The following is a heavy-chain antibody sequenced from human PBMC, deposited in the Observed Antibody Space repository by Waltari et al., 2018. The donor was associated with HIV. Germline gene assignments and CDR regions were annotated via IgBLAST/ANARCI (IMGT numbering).Heavy chain of an antibody. V-gene: IGHV3-33*01. Sequence: QVQLVESGGGVVQPGRSLRLSCAASGFTFSSYGMHWVRQAPGKGSEWVAVIWYDRSNKYYADSGKGRFTISRDNSKNTLYLQMNSLRAEDTAVYYCARVGSGSYPDYWGQGTLVTVSS. CDR1: GFTFSSYG. D-gene: IGHD1-26*01. CDR2: IWYDRSNK. J-gene: IGHJ4*02. CDR3: ARVGSGSYPDY.